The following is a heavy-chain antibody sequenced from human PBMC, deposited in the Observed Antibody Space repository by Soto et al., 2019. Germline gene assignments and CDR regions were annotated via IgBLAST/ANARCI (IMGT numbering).Heavy chain of an antibody. V-gene: IGHV3-48*03. CDR1: GFTFSTYE. J-gene: IGHJ4*02. Sequence: LRLSCAASGFTFSTYEFNWVRQAPGRGLEWISYISVSGNIIKYADSVKGRFTISRDNAENSLHLHMSSLIVDDTAVYFCLRDTMRASAAASLDYWRQGTQVTVSS. CDR3: LRDTMRASAAASLDY. CDR2: ISVSGNII. D-gene: IGHD6-13*01.